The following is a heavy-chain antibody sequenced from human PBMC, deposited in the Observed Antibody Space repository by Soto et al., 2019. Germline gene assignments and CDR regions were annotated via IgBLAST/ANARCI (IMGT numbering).Heavy chain of an antibody. CDR2: IYTSGST. D-gene: IGHD4-17*01. CDR3: AREMDYGDRGNWFDP. Sequence: QVQLQESGPGLVKPSETLSLTCTVSGGSISSYYWSWIRQPAGKGLEWNGRIYTSGSTNYNPSLKSRVPMSVDTSKNQFALKLSSVTAADTAVYYGAREMDYGDRGNWFDPWGQGTLVPVSS. V-gene: IGHV4-4*07. CDR1: GGSISSYY. J-gene: IGHJ5*02.